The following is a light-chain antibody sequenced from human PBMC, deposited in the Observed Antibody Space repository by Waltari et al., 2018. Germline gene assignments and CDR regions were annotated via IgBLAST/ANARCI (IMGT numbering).Light chain of an antibody. CDR2: DAS. J-gene: IGKJ3*01. Sequence: EIVLTQSPATLSLCPGESATLSCRASQSVSDSLDWYQPKPGQGPRLLVYDASNRAPGVPARFSCSWSGTHFTLTISSLEPADFAVYYCQHRSGPFGPGTKVDFK. CDR3: QHRSGP. CDR1: QSVSDS. V-gene: IGKV3-11*01.